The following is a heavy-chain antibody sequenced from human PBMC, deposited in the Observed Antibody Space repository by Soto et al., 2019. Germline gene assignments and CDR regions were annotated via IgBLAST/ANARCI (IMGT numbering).Heavy chain of an antibody. D-gene: IGHD5-18*01. CDR2: IYYSGSS. CDR3: ARNVDTARAYYFDY. Sequence: SETLSLTCTVSGASINPYYWSWIRQPPGKGLEWIGYIYYSGSSNYNPSLRSRVTISLDTSKNQFSLKLRSVTAADTAVYYCARNVDTARAYYFDYWGQGSLVTVSS. V-gene: IGHV4-59*01. CDR1: GASINPYY. J-gene: IGHJ4*02.